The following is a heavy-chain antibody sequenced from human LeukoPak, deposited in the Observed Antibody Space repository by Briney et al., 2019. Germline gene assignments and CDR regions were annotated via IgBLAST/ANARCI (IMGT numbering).Heavy chain of an antibody. D-gene: IGHD6-19*01. V-gene: IGHV3-48*01. CDR2: ITSSSRTI. J-gene: IGHJ5*02. Sequence: GGSLRLSCAASGFTFSSYSMNWVRQAPGKGLEWVSYITSSSRTIYYADSVKGRFTISRDNAKNSLYLQMSSLRAEDTAVYYCARDLTVAPSPEFDPWGQGTLVTVSS. CDR3: ARDLTVAPSPEFDP. CDR1: GFTFSSYS.